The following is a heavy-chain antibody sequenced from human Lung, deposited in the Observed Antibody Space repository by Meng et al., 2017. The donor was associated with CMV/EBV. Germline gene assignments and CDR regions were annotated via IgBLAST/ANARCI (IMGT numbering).Heavy chain of an antibody. V-gene: IGHV1-2*02. CDR3: ARERYLVPAASPDHYYYGMDV. J-gene: IGHJ6*02. D-gene: IGHD2-2*01. Sequence: ASVXVSCKASEYTFTAYYIHWVRQAPGQGLEWMGWIDPNGGGTNYAQKFQDRVTMTSDTSIRTAYMELSRLRSDDAALYYCARERYLVPAASPDHYYYGMDVWXQGTTVTVSS. CDR2: IDPNGGGT. CDR1: EYTFTAYY.